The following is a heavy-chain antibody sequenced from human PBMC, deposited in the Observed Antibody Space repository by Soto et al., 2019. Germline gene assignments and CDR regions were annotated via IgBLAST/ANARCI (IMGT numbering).Heavy chain of an antibody. D-gene: IGHD3-22*01. CDR1: GFTFSSYA. Sequence: GGSLRLSCAASGFTFSSYAMHWVRQAPGKGLEWVAVISYDGSNKYYADSVKGRFTISRDNSKNTLYLQMNSLRAEDTAVYYCARDGYYYDSSGNYLGPIYGMDVWGQGTTVTVSS. V-gene: IGHV3-30-3*01. J-gene: IGHJ6*02. CDR2: ISYDGSNK. CDR3: ARDGYYYDSSGNYLGPIYGMDV.